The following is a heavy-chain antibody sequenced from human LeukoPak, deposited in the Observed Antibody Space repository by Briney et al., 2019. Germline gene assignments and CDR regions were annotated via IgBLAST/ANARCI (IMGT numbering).Heavy chain of an antibody. CDR3: ARDNPPGQRVGATHF. V-gene: IGHV7-4-1*02. CDR1: GYTFTSYA. D-gene: IGHD1-26*01. Sequence: ASVKVSCKASGYTFTSYAMNWVRQAPGQGLEWMGWINTNTGNPTYAQGFTGRFVFSLDTSVSTAYLQISSLKAEDTAVYYCARDNPPGQRVGATHFWGQGTPVTVSS. J-gene: IGHJ4*02. CDR2: INTNTGNP.